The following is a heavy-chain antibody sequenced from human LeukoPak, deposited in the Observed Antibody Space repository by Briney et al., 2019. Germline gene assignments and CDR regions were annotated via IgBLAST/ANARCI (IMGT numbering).Heavy chain of an antibody. D-gene: IGHD3-9*01. V-gene: IGHV3-7*01. CDR3: ARDDFVSGHDILTAYFYYYYMDV. CDR2: IKQDGNEK. Sequence: GGSLRLSCAASGFTFSSYWMSWVRQAPGKGLEWVANIKQDGNEKYYVDSVKCRFTISRDNAKNSLYLQMNSLRAEDTAVYYCARDDFVSGHDILTAYFYYYYMDVWGKGTTVTVSS. CDR1: GFTFSSYW. J-gene: IGHJ6*03.